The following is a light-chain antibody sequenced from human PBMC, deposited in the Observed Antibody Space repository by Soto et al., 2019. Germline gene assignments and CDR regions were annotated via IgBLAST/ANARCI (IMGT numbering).Light chain of an antibody. CDR2: AAS. V-gene: IGKV1-39*01. J-gene: IGKJ2*01. CDR1: QSISSY. CDR3: QQSYSTLYT. Sequence: DVKMTLAPSTLSASVGDRVAITSRASQSISSYLNWYQQKPGKAPKLLIYAASSLQSGVPSRFSGSGSGTDFTLTISSLQPEDFATYYCQQSYSTLYTFGQGTKVDIK.